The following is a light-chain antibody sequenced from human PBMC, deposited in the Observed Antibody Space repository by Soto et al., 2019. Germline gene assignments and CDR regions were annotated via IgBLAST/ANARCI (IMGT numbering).Light chain of an antibody. CDR2: KAS. CDR3: QQYNSNPLT. CDR1: RSISSW. Sequence: DIQMTQSPSTLSASLGDRVTITCRACRSISSWLAWYQQKPGKAPKLLIYKASTLKTGVPSRFSGSGSGTEFTLTISSLQPDDFATYYCQQYNSNPLTFGGGTKVEIK. J-gene: IGKJ4*01. V-gene: IGKV1-5*03.